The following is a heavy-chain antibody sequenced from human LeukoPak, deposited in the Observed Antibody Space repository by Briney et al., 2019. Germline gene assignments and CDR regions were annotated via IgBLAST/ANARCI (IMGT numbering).Heavy chain of an antibody. J-gene: IGHJ4*02. CDR2: IQQDGSEK. CDR1: GFTFSDYW. Sequence: GESLRLSCAASGFTFSDYWMSWVPQSPGKGLEWVANIQQDGSEKYYADSVKGRFTISRDNAKKSLFLQVSSLRGEDTAVYYCARDRGFSYGIDFWGQGTLVTVSS. D-gene: IGHD5-18*01. CDR3: ARDRGFSYGIDF. V-gene: IGHV3-7*04.